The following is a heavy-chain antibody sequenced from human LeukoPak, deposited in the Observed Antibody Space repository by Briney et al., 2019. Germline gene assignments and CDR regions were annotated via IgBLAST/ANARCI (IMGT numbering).Heavy chain of an antibody. V-gene: IGHV4-59*08. CDR2: IYYSGST. J-gene: IGHJ4*02. D-gene: IGHD1-14*01. CDR3: ARHEDEGATTRFDY. CDR1: GGSLSRYY. Sequence: QTPSPTRTVSGGSLSRYYWSWIPHPPGRGLERIGYIYYSGSTNYNPSLESRVTISVDTSKNQFSLKLSSVTAADTAGYYCARHEDEGATTRFDYWGQGTLVTVSS.